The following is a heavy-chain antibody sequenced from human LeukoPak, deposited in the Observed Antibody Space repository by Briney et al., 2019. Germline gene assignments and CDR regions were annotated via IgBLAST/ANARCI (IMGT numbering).Heavy chain of an antibody. J-gene: IGHJ5*02. CDR2: IYYSGST. D-gene: IGHD2-2*01. CDR1: GFTFSDYY. CDR3: ARHGRAVVVVPARTYWFDP. Sequence: KTGGSLRLSCAASGFTFSDYYMTWIRQPPGKGLEWIGSIYYSGSTYYNPSLKSRVTISVDTSKNQFSLKLSSVTAADTAVYYCARHGRAVVVVPARTYWFDPWGQGTLVTVSS. V-gene: IGHV4-39*01.